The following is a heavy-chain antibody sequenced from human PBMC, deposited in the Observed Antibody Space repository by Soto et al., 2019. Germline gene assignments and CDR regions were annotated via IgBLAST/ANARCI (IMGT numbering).Heavy chain of an antibody. CDR2: IVPMFGTT. J-gene: IGHJ4*02. D-gene: IGHD3-3*01. Sequence: QERLVQSGAEVRKPGSSVKVSCKVTGGTSTRYAINWVRQAPGQGLEWMGGIVPMFGTTKYAQKFQGRVTITADTSTNIAYMELRSLRSEDTAVYYCNRGSEYDFWSGYLWGQGTLVSVSS. CDR1: GGTSTRYA. V-gene: IGHV1-69*06. CDR3: NRGSEYDFWSGYL.